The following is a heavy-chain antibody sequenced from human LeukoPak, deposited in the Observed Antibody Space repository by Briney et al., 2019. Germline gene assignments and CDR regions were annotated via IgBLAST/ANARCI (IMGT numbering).Heavy chain of an antibody. CDR3: AGIELATTKFAH. J-gene: IGHJ4*02. Sequence: SETLSLTCAVYGRSFSAYYWSWIRQPPGKGLEWIGEISHTGSTNYNPSLKSRVTISVDSSQIQFSLKVSSVTAADTAVYYCAGIELATTKFAHWGQGTLVAVSS. D-gene: IGHD1-1*01. V-gene: IGHV4-34*01. CDR1: GRSFSAYY. CDR2: ISHTGST.